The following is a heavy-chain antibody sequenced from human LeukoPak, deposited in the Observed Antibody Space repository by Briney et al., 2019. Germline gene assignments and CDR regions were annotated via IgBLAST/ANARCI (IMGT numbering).Heavy chain of an antibody. Sequence: SETLSLTCTVSGDSISSYYCGWVRQPAGKGLEWIGRISTTGNTNYNPSLKSRLTMSLDTSKNQFSLKLTSVTAADTAVYYCARDPLGVGNYYDYWGQGTLVTVSS. CDR3: ARDPLGVGNYYDY. J-gene: IGHJ4*02. D-gene: IGHD7-27*01. V-gene: IGHV4-4*07. CDR2: ISTTGNT. CDR1: GDSISSYY.